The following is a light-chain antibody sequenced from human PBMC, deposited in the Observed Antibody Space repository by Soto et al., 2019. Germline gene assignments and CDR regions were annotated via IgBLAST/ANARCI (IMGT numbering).Light chain of an antibody. CDR3: SSYTSSSTLGV. J-gene: IGLJ1*01. CDR2: DVR. V-gene: IGLV2-14*01. CDR1: SSDVGGYNY. Sequence: QSVLTQPASVSGSPGQSITISCTGTSSDVGGYNYVSWYQQDPGKAPKLMIYDVRNRPSGVSNRFSGSKSGNTASLTISGLQAEDEADYYCSSYTSSSTLGVFGTGTKLTVL.